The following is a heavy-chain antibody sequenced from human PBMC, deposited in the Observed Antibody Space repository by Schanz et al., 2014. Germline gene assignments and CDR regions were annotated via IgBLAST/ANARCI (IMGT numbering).Heavy chain of an antibody. D-gene: IGHD2-2*01. Sequence: QVQLVQSGAEVKKPGASVKVSCKASGYTFTSYYMHWVRQAPGQGLEWMGIINPSSGTTRIAQNFQSRITVTRDTSTSTEIKEMSSLRSEDAVVYCCARGVFFERTSFDSWGQGTLVNVSS. J-gene: IGHJ4*02. V-gene: IGHV1-46*03. CDR3: ARGVFFERTSFDS. CDR1: GYTFTSYY. CDR2: INPSSGTT.